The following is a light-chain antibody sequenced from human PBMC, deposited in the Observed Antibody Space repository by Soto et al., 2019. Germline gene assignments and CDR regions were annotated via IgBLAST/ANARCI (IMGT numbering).Light chain of an antibody. CDR3: CSYAVRDTFYV. CDR2: DVS. V-gene: IGLV2-11*01. Sequence: QSALTQPRSVSGSPGQSVIISCTGTSNDVGAYNYVSWYQQHPGKAPRLVIYDVSKRPSGVPARFSGSKSGNTASLTISGLQADDEAEYFCCSYAVRDTFYVFGTGTQLTVL. CDR1: SNDVGAYNY. J-gene: IGLJ1*01.